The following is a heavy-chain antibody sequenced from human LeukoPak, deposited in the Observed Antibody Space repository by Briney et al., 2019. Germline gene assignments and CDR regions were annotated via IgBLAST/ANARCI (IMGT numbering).Heavy chain of an antibody. D-gene: IGHD3/OR15-3a*01. CDR3: ARGLRFGHLDY. J-gene: IGHJ4*02. CDR2: IYYSGST. CDR1: GVSISNYY. Sequence: PSETLSLTCTVSGVSISNYYCSWIRQPPGKGLEWIGYIYYSGSTSYNPSLKSRVTISGDTSKNQFSLKLNSMTAADTAVYYCARGLRFGHLDYWGQGALVTASS. V-gene: IGHV4-59*01.